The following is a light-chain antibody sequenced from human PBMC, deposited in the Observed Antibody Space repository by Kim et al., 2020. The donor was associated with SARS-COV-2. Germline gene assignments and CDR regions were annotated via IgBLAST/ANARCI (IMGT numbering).Light chain of an antibody. Sequence: EIVMTQSPATLSVSPGERATISCRASQSISSYLAWYQQKPGQAPRLLIYGASTRATGIPATFSGSGSGTEFTLTISSLQSEDFAVYYCQQYNNWPLTFGQGTKVDIK. V-gene: IGKV3-15*01. J-gene: IGKJ1*01. CDR3: QQYNNWPLT. CDR1: QSISSY. CDR2: GAS.